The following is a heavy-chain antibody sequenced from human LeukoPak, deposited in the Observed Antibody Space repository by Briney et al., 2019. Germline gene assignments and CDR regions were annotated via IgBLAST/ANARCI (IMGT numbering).Heavy chain of an antibody. J-gene: IGHJ5*02. CDR2: IYYSGST. CDR1: GGSISSGDYY. D-gene: IGHD3-22*01. V-gene: IGHV4-30-4*01. Sequence: SETLSLTCTVSGGSISSGDYYWSWIRQPPGKGLEWIGYIYYSGSTYYNPSLKSRVTISVDTSKNQFSLKLSSVTAADTAVYYCARDPKRGGYDSLTWGQGTLVTVSS. CDR3: ARDPKRGGYDSLT.